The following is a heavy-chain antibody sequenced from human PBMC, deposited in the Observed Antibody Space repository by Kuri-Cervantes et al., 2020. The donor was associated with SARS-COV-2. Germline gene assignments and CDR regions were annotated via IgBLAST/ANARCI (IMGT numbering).Heavy chain of an antibody. CDR2: IIPIFGTA. V-gene: IGHV1-69*13. J-gene: IGHJ4*02. CDR3: ARTTGVRGAYFAY. D-gene: IGHD7-27*01. Sequence: SVKVSCKASGGTFSSYASSWVRQAPGQGLEWMGGIIPIFGTANYAQKFQGRVTITADESTSTDYMELSSLRSEDTAVYCCARTTGVRGAYFAYWGQGTLVTVSS. CDR1: GGTFSSYA.